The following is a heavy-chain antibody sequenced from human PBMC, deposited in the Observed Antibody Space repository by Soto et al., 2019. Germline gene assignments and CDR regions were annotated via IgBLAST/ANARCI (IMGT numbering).Heavy chain of an antibody. CDR3: ARDQGQLCHWFDP. CDR1: GYTFTGYY. Sequence: QVQLVQSGAEVKKPGASVKVSCKASGYTFTGYYMHWVRQAPGQGLEWMGWINPNRGGTNYAQKFQGRVTMTRDTAISTAYMELSRLRSDDTAVYYCARDQGQLCHWFDPWGQGTLVTVSS. CDR2: INPNRGGT. J-gene: IGHJ5*02. V-gene: IGHV1-2*02. D-gene: IGHD6-13*01.